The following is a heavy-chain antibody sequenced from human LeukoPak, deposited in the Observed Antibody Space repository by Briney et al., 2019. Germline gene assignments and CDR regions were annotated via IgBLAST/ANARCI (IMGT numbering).Heavy chain of an antibody. V-gene: IGHV4-34*01. CDR2: INHSGST. D-gene: IGHD2-2*01. CDR1: GGSFSGYY. CDR3: ARVSAWSRTSLTTYGMDV. J-gene: IGHJ6*02. Sequence: PSETLSLTCAVYGGSFSGYYWSWIRQPPGKGLEWIGEINHSGSTNYNPSLKSRVTISVDTSKNQFSLKLSSVTAADTAVYYCARVSAWSRTSLTTYGMDVWGQGTTVTVSS.